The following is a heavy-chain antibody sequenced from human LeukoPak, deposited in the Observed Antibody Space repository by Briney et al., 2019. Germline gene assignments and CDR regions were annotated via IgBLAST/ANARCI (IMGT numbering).Heavy chain of an antibody. CDR3: ARELTLPMVRGVTPPLGAFDI. J-gene: IGHJ3*02. D-gene: IGHD3-10*01. V-gene: IGHV4-39*07. CDR1: GGSISSSSYY. CDR2: IYYSGST. Sequence: PSETLSHTCTVSGGSISSSSYYWGWIRQPPGKGLEWIGSIYYSGSTYYNPSLKGRVTISVDTSKNQFSLKLSSVTAADTAVYYCARELTLPMVRGVTPPLGAFDIWGQGTMVTVSS.